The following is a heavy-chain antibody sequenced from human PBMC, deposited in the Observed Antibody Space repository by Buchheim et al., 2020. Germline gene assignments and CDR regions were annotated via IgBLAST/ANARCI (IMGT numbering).Heavy chain of an antibody. CDR3: ARVRYSSGYYFDY. CDR1: GYTFTGYW. CDR2: INPNSGGT. V-gene: IGHV1-2*02. D-gene: IGHD3-22*01. Sequence: QVQFVQSGAEVKKPGTSVKVSCKAFGYTFTGYWLHWLRQAPGQGLEWMGWINPNSGGTNYAQKFQGRVTMTRDTSISTAYMELSRLRSDDTAVYYCARVRYSSGYYFDYWGQGTL. J-gene: IGHJ4*02.